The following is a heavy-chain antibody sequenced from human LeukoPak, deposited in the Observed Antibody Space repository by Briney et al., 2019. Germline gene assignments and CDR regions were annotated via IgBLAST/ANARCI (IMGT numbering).Heavy chain of an antibody. Sequence: SVKVSCKASGGTFSSYAISWVRQAPGQGLEWMGGIIPIFGTANYAQKFQGGVTITADKSTSTAYMELSSLRSEDTAVYYCARLAHYYGSGSYYNYFDYWGQGTLVTVSS. D-gene: IGHD3-10*01. CDR1: GGTFSSYA. CDR2: IIPIFGTA. J-gene: IGHJ4*02. V-gene: IGHV1-69*06. CDR3: ARLAHYYGSGSYYNYFDY.